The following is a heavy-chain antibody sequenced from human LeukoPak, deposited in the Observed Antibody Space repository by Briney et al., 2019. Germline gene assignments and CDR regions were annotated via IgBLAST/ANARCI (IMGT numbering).Heavy chain of an antibody. D-gene: IGHD6-19*01. CDR2: ITTGSRTI. Sequence: GGSLRLSCAASGFTFSTYGMNWVRQAPGKGLEWVSYITTGSRTIYYADSVKGRFTISRDNAKNSLYLQMNGLRAEDTAVYYCARDLLAVAGTAHFDYWGQGTLVTVSS. CDR1: GFTFSTYG. CDR3: ARDLLAVAGTAHFDY. J-gene: IGHJ4*02. V-gene: IGHV3-48*01.